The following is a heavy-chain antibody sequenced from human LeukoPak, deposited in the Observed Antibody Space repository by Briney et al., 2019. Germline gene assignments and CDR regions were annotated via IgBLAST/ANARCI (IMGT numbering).Heavy chain of an antibody. D-gene: IGHD2/OR15-2a*01. J-gene: IGHJ6*03. CDR2: ITSSNNYI. CDR1: DFSVGDNY. V-gene: IGHV3-21*01. CDR3: ARGEFGDYYYFYMDV. Sequence: GSLRLSCAASDFSVGDNYMTWVRQAPGKGLEWVSSITSSNNYIYYGDSVKGRFTISRDDAKNSLFLQMNSLRAEDTATYYCARGEFGDYYYFYMDVWGKGTTVTVSS.